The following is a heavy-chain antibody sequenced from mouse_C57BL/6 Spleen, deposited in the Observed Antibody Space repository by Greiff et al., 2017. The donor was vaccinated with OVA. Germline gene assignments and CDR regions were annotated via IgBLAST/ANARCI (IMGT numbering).Heavy chain of an antibody. CDR3: ARPLYFAY. CDR2: ISSGSSTI. CDR1: GFTFSDYG. V-gene: IGHV5-17*01. J-gene: IGHJ3*01. Sequence: VQLKESGGGLVKPGGSLKLSCAASGFTFSDYGMHWVRQAPEKGLEWVAYISSGSSTIYYADTVKGRFTISRDNAKNTLFLQMTSLRSEDTAMYYCARPLYFAYWGQGTLVTVSA.